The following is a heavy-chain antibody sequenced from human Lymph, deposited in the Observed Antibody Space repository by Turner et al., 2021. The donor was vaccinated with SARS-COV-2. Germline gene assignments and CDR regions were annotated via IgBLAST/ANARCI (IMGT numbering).Heavy chain of an antibody. CDR2: VYNSGST. D-gene: IGHD3-22*01. Sequence: QVQLQESGPGLGTPSETLSRTCAVSGGSISSYYWSWIRQPAGKGLEWIGRVYNSGSTNYNSSHKGRVTRSVDTSKNQFSLKLSSVTAADTAVYYVARDGYYDSSGYYLRGEGVFDLWGRGTLVTVSS. V-gene: IGHV4-4*07. CDR3: ARDGYYDSSGYYLRGEGVFDL. J-gene: IGHJ2*01. CDR1: GGSISSYY.